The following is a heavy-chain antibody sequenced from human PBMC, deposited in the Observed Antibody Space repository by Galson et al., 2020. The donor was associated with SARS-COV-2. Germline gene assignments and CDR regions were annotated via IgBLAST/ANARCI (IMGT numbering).Heavy chain of an antibody. J-gene: IGHJ6*02. D-gene: IGHD3-3*01. Sequence: SLTCTVSGASIRSGRYHWSWIRQPAGKGLESIGRIYTSGNTNYNPSLKSRVTISLDTSKNQFSLRLRSVTAADTAVYYCARGEFFEFNYYGMDVWGQGTTVTVSS. CDR1: GASIRSGRYH. CDR2: IYTSGNT. CDR3: ARGEFFEFNYYGMDV. V-gene: IGHV4-61*02.